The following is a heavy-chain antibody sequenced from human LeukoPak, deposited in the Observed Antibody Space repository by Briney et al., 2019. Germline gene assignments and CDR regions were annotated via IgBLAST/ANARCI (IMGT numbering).Heavy chain of an antibody. CDR2: IRYDGSNK. CDR1: GFTFSSYG. Sequence: GGSLRLSCAASGFTFSSYGMHWVRQAPGKGLEWVAFIRYDGSNKYYADSVKGRFTISRDNSKNTLYLQMNSVRAEDTAVYYCAKQSGSYRYFDYWGQGTLVTVSS. J-gene: IGHJ4*02. CDR3: AKQSGSYRYFDY. D-gene: IGHD3-16*02. V-gene: IGHV3-30*02.